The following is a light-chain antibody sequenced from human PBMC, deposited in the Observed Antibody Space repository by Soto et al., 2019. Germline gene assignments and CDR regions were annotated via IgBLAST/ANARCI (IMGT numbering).Light chain of an antibody. J-gene: IGKJ4*01. CDR2: GAS. Sequence: IQLTQSPSSLSASGGDRVTITCRASQGIGSNLAWYLQKLGEAPKLLVYGASTLQGGVPSRFSGSGSGTLFTLTITSLQPEDFATYFCQQSNSYPLTFGGGTKV. V-gene: IGKV1-9*01. CDR3: QQSNSYPLT. CDR1: QGIGSN.